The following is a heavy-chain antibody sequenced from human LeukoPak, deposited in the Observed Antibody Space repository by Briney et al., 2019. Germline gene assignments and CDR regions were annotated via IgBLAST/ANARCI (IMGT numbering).Heavy chain of an antibody. CDR1: AFTFSDYY. V-gene: IGHV3-11*04. Sequence: GGSLRLSCAASAFTFSDYYMSWIRQAPGKGLEWVSYITTSGNTMYYADSVKGRFTISRDNAKNSLYLQMNSLRVEDTAVYYCAREAPHFKAFDIWGQGTMVTVSS. CDR3: AREAPHFKAFDI. CDR2: ITTSGNTM. J-gene: IGHJ3*02.